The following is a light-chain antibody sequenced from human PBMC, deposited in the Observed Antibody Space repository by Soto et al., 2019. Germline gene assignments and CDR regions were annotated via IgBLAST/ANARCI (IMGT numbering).Light chain of an antibody. CDR3: QQYNTYPLT. V-gene: IGKV1-5*01. J-gene: IGKJ4*01. CDR1: QSIGTW. CDR2: DAS. Sequence: DIQMTQSPSTLSASVGDRVTITCRASQSIGTWLAWYQQKPGKAPKLLIYDASTLESGVPSRFSGSGSGTGFTLTISSLQPDDFATYYCQQYNTYPLTFGGGGKVAIK.